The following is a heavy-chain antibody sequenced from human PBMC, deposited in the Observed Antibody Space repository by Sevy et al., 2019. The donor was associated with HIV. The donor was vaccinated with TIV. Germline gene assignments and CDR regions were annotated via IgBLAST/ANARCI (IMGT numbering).Heavy chain of an antibody. CDR2: IKEDGSDK. CDR1: GFAFSSYW. CDR3: ARWDV. Sequence: GESLKISCAASGFAFSSYWMNWVRQAPGKGLEWVANIKEDGSDKYYVDSVKGRFTISRDNAQNSLYLETNSLRAEDTAVYYCARWDVWGKGTTVTVSS. V-gene: IGHV3-7*01. J-gene: IGHJ6*04.